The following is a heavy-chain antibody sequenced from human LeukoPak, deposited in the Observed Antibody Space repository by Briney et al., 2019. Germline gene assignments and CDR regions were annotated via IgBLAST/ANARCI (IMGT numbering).Heavy chain of an antibody. Sequence: ASVKVSCKASGYTFTGYYMHWVRQAPGQGLEWMGWINPNSGGTNYAQKFQGRVTMTRDTPISTAYMELSRLRSDDTAVYYCARSFPPVAVAHYYYYGMDVWGQGTTVTVSS. J-gene: IGHJ6*02. D-gene: IGHD6-19*01. CDR2: INPNSGGT. V-gene: IGHV1-2*02. CDR3: ARSFPPVAVAHYYYYGMDV. CDR1: GYTFTGYY.